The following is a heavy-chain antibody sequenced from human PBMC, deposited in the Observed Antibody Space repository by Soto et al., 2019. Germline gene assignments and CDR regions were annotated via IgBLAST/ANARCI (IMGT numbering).Heavy chain of an antibody. V-gene: IGHV1-58*01. CDR3: AAADRLRFLYYYYGMDV. CDR1: GFTFTSSA. D-gene: IGHD3-3*01. Sequence: GASVKVSCKASGFTFTSSAVQWVRQARGQRLEWIGWIVVGSGNTNYAQKFQERVTITRDMSTSTAYMELSSLRSEDTAVYYCAAADRLRFLYYYYGMDVWGQGTTVTAP. J-gene: IGHJ6*02. CDR2: IVVGSGNT.